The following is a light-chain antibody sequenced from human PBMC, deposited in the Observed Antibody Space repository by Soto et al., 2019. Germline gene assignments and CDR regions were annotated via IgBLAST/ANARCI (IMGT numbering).Light chain of an antibody. CDR3: AAWDDSLSGYV. CDR1: SSNIGSNY. CDR2: KNN. V-gene: IGLV1-47*01. Sequence: QSLLTQPPSASGTPGQRVTISCSGSSSNIGSNYVYWYQQLPGTAPQLLIYKNNQRPSGVPDRFTGSKSGTSASLAISGLRSEDEADYYCAAWDDSLSGYVFGTGTKVTVL. J-gene: IGLJ1*01.